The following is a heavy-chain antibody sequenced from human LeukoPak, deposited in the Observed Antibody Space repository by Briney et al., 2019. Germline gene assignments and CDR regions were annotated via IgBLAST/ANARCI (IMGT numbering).Heavy chain of an antibody. CDR3: ARELDIVVVPAAIKAPTGDV. J-gene: IGHJ6*04. CDR1: EFAFSSYA. D-gene: IGHD2-2*02. CDR2: INNDGSGT. V-gene: IGHV3-74*01. Sequence: PGGSLRLSCAASEFAFSSYAMSWVRQAPGKGPVWVSRINNDGSGTTYADSVKGRFTISRDNAKNSLYLQMNSLRAEDTAVYYCARELDIVVVPAAIKAPTGDVWGKGTTVTVSS.